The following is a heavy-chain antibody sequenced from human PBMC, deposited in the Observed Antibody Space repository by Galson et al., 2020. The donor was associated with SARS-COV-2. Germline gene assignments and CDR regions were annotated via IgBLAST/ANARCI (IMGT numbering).Heavy chain of an antibody. J-gene: IGHJ4*02. V-gene: IGHV3-9*01. CDR1: GFTFDDYA. D-gene: IGHD2-2*01. CDR2: ISWNSGSI. CDR3: AKDIRDFLVAPAS. Sequence: SLKISCAASGFTFDDYAMHWVRQAPGKGLEWVSGISWNSGSIGYADSVKGRFTISRDNAKNSLYLQMNSLRAEDTALYYCAKDIRDFLVAPASWGQGTLVTVSS.